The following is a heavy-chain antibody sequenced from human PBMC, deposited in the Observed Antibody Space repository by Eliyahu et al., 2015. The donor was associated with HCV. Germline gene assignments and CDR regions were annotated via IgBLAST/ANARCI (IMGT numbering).Heavy chain of an antibody. CDR2: ISWNSENI. CDR3: AKRGIANWGFDS. Sequence: EVQLVESGGGLVQPGRSLXLXCAASXFXFDDYAMHWVRXAPGKGLEWVSGISWNSENIGYADSVKGRFTISRDNAKNSLYLQTNSLRAEDTALYYCAKRGIANWGFDSWGQGTLVTVSS. CDR1: XFXFDDYA. J-gene: IGHJ4*02. D-gene: IGHD6-13*01. V-gene: IGHV3-9*01.